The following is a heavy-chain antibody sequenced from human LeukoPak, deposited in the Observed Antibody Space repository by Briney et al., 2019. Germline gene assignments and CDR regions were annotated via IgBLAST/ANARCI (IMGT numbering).Heavy chain of an antibody. CDR3: ARTREYSSSWYFPPFDP. V-gene: IGHV1-2*02. D-gene: IGHD6-13*01. J-gene: IGHJ5*02. Sequence: GSVKVSCKASGYTFTGYYMNWVRQAPGQGLEWMGWINPNSGRTNYAQNFQGRVTMTRDPSISTAYMELNSLTSNDTAVYYCARTREYSSSWYFPPFDPWGQGTLVTVSS. CDR1: GYTFTGYY. CDR2: INPNSGRT.